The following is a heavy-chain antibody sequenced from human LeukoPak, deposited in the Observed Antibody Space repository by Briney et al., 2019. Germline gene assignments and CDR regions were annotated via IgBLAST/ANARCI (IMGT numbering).Heavy chain of an antibody. Sequence: SETLSLTCTVSGGSMSSYSWSWIRQPPGEGLEWIGFIYYSGSTNYNPSLKCRVTISVDTSKNQFSLKVNSVTAADTAVYYCARHRTSGWGLDYWGQGTLVTVSS. J-gene: IGHJ4*02. D-gene: IGHD6-19*01. CDR2: IYYSGST. CDR3: ARHRTSGWGLDY. CDR1: GGSMSSYS. V-gene: IGHV4-59*08.